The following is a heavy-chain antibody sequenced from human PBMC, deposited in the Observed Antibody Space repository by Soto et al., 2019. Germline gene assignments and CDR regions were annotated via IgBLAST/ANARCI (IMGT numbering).Heavy chain of an antibody. D-gene: IGHD4-17*01. CDR3: AIDYGEIDAFDI. J-gene: IGHJ3*02. Sequence: QVQLVQSGAEVKKPGSSVKVSCKTSGGPFNNHAINWVRQAPGQGLEWVGLVIPTLATADYAQKFQGRVTMTEDEVTNTAYMALSSLRSDDTGVYYCAIDYGEIDAFDIWGQGTLVTVSS. CDR1: GGPFNNHA. CDR2: VIPTLATA. V-gene: IGHV1-69*01.